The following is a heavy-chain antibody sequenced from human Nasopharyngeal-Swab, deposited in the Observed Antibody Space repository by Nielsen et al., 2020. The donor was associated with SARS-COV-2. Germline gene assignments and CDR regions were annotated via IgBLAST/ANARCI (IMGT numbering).Heavy chain of an antibody. V-gene: IGHV3-48*03. CDR2: ISSTGSTI. D-gene: IGHD1-14*01. J-gene: IGHJ4*02. Sequence: GESLKISCAASGFTLSSYEMNWVRQAPGKGLEWISYISSTGSTIYNADSVKGRFTVFRENAKNSMFLQMISLRAEDTAVYYCARERWRDHDFDAWGQGTLVIVSS. CDR3: ARERWRDHDFDA. CDR1: GFTLSSYE.